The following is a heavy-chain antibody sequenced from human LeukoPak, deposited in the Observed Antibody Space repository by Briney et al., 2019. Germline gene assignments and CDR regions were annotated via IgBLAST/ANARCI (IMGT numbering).Heavy chain of an antibody. D-gene: IGHD5-12*01. CDR3: AKDRVAHFFYWYFDL. CDR1: GFTFSSYA. V-gene: IGHV3-23*01. J-gene: IGHJ2*01. CDR2: ISGSGGST. Sequence: GGSLRLSCAASGFTFSSYAMSWVRQAPGKGLEWVSGISGSGGSTLHADSVKGRFTISRDNSKKTVYLQMNSLRAEDTAVYYCAKDRVAHFFYWYFDLWGRGTLVTVSS.